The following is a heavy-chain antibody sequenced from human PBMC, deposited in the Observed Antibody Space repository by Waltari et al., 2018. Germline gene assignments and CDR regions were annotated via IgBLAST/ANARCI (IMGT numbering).Heavy chain of an antibody. CDR3: ALLAAAGTGYYYYMDV. D-gene: IGHD6-13*01. J-gene: IGHJ6*03. CDR2: ISSSSSYI. V-gene: IGHV3-21*01. CDR1: GFTFSSYS. Sequence: EVQLVESGGGLVKPGGSLRLSCAASGFTFSSYSMNWVRQAPGKGLEWVSSISSSSSYIYYADALKVRFTITRDNAKNSLYLQMNSLRAEDTAVYDCALLAAAGTGYYYYMDVWGKGTTVTVSS.